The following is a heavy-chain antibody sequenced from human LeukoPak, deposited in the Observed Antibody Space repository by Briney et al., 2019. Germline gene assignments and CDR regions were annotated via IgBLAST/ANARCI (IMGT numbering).Heavy chain of an antibody. V-gene: IGHV3-21*01. CDR3: ARYLGYCSSTSRLCAGFDP. J-gene: IGHJ5*02. CDR1: GFTFSSYS. D-gene: IGHD2-2*01. CDR2: ISSSSSYI. Sequence: GGSLRLSCAASGFTFSSYSMNWVRQAPGKGLEWVSSISSSSSYIYYADSVKGRFTISRDNAKNSLYLQMNSLRAEDTAVYYCARYLGYCSSTSRLCAGFDPWGQGTLVTVSS.